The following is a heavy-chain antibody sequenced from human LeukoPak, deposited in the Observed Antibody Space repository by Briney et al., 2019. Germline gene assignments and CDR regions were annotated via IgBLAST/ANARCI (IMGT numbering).Heavy chain of an antibody. D-gene: IGHD5-12*01. CDR1: GFTFSSYE. CDR3: ARDDIVATISQVPYGMDV. J-gene: IGHJ6*04. Sequence: GGSLRLSCAASGFTFSSYEMNWVRQAPGKGLEWVSYISSSGSTIYYADSVKGRFTISRDNAKNSLYLQMISLRAEDTAVYYCARDDIVATISQVPYGMDVWGKGTTVTVSS. CDR2: ISSSGSTI. V-gene: IGHV3-48*03.